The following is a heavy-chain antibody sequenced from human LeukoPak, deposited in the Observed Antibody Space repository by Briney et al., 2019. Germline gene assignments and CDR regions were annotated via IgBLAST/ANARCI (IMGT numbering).Heavy chain of an antibody. CDR3: ARASMVRGVIIYYFDY. CDR2: INHSGST. Sequence: SETLSLTCAVYGGSFSGYYWSWIRQPPGKGLAWIGEINHSGSTNYNPSLKSRVTISVDTSKNQFSLKLSSVTAADTAVYYCARASMVRGVIIYYFDYWGQGTLATVSS. J-gene: IGHJ4*02. V-gene: IGHV4-34*01. CDR1: GGSFSGYY. D-gene: IGHD3-10*01.